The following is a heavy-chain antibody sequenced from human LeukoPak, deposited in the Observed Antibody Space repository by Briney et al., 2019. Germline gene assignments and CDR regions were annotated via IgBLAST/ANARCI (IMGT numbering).Heavy chain of an antibody. CDR3: ASLGTFDS. V-gene: IGHV3-74*01. Sequence: GGSLRLSCAASGFTFSRYWLHWVRQAAGKGLVWVSHINSDGSSTSYADSVKGRFTISRDNAKNTLYLQMNSLRAEDTAVYYCASLGTFDSWGQGTVVTVSS. CDR2: INSDGSST. J-gene: IGHJ3*02. CDR1: GFTFSRYW.